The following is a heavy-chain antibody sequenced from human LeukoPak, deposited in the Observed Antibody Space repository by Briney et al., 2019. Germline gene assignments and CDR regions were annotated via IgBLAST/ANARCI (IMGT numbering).Heavy chain of an antibody. Sequence: ASVKVSCKTSEYSFSTYAIHWVRQAPGQRLEWMGWISAYNGNTNYAQKLQGRVTMTTDTSTSTAYMELRSLRSDDTAVYYCARDSYRLGYCSGGSCLGRFDPWGQGTLVTVSS. D-gene: IGHD2-15*01. V-gene: IGHV1-18*01. CDR3: ARDSYRLGYCSGGSCLGRFDP. CDR1: EYSFSTYA. CDR2: ISAYNGNT. J-gene: IGHJ5*02.